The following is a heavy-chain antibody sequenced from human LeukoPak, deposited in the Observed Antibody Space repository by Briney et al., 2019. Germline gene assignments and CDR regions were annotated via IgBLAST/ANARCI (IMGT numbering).Heavy chain of an antibody. J-gene: IGHJ6*03. CDR3: AKEVRGVSYYYYYYMDV. CDR2: IRYDGSNK. V-gene: IGHV3-30*02. Sequence: GGSLRLSCAASGFTFSSYGMHWVRQAPGKGLEWVAFIRYDGSNKYYADSVKGRFTISRDNSKNTLYLQMNSLRAEDTAVYYRAKEVRGVSYYYYYYMDVWGKGTTVTISS. D-gene: IGHD3-10*01. CDR1: GFTFSSYG.